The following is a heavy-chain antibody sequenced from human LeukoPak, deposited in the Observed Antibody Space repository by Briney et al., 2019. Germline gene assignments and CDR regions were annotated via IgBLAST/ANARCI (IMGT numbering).Heavy chain of an antibody. D-gene: IGHD6-19*01. CDR1: GFTFSSYA. J-gene: IGHJ4*02. CDR3: AKNLGSGWYFPFDY. CDR2: ISGSGGLT. V-gene: IGHV3-23*01. Sequence: GGSLRLSCAASGFTFSSYAMSWVRQAPGKGLELVSIISGSGGLTDYADSVRGRFTISRDNSKNTLYLQMNSLSAEDTAFYYCAKNLGSGWYFPFDYWGQGTLVTVSS.